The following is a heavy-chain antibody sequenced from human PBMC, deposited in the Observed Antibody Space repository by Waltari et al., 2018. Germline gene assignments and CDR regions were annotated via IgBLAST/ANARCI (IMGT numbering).Heavy chain of an antibody. CDR3: ARSRTKREGDN. J-gene: IGHJ4*02. CDR2: FNPNSGDT. D-gene: IGHD1-7*01. Sequence: QVPLVQSGAEATQPGAPVKVPGKACGNTVTGYYRYGVGQSTGQGLEWMGWFNPNSGDTNCAQKFQGRVTMTRDTSISTAYMELSRLRSDDTAVYYCARSRTKREGDNWGQGTLVTVSS. V-gene: IGHV1-2*02. CDR1: GNTVTGYY.